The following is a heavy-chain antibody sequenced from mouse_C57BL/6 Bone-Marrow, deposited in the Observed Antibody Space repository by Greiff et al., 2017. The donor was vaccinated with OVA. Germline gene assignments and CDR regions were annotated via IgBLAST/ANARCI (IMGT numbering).Heavy chain of an antibody. D-gene: IGHD1-1*01. Sequence: QVQLQQPGAELVKPGASVKLSCKASGYTFTSYWMHWVKQGPGQGLEWIGMIHPNSGSTNYNEKFKSKATLTVDKSSSTAYMQLSSLTSEDSAVYYCARRYGSSPMDYWGQGTSVTVSS. CDR2: IHPNSGST. CDR3: ARRYGSSPMDY. CDR1: GYTFTSYW. V-gene: IGHV1-64*01. J-gene: IGHJ4*01.